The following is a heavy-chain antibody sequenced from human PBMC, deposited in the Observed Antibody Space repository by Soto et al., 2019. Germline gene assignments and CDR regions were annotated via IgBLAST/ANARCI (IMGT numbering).Heavy chain of an antibody. Sequence: SVEGSCQGSGGTFSSYAISWVGQAPGQGLEWMGGIIPIFGTANYAQKFQGRVTITADESTSTAYMELSSLRSEDTAVYYCARSSYSSSPGNWFDPWGQGTLVTVSS. J-gene: IGHJ5*02. CDR1: GGTFSSYA. CDR2: IIPIFGTA. D-gene: IGHD6-6*01. CDR3: ARSSYSSSPGNWFDP. V-gene: IGHV1-69*01.